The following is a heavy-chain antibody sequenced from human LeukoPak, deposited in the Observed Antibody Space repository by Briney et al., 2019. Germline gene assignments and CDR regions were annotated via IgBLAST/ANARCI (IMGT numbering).Heavy chain of an antibody. D-gene: IGHD3-10*01. CDR2: INHSGST. CDR1: GGSFSGYY. CDR3: ARGITMVRGGPNWFDP. V-gene: IGHV4-34*01. J-gene: IGHJ5*02. Sequence: PSETLSLTCAVYGGSFSGYYWSWIRQPPGKGLEWIGEINHSGSTNYNPSLKSRVTISVDTSKNQFSLKLSSVTAADTAVYYCARGITMVRGGPNWFDPWGQGTLVTVPS.